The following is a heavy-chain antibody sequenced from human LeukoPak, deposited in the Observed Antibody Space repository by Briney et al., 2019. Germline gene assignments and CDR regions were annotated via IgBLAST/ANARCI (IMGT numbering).Heavy chain of an antibody. D-gene: IGHD6-6*01. CDR1: GYTFTSYA. CDR2: IIPIFGTA. J-gene: IGHJ6*02. Sequence: GASVKVSCKASGYTFTSYAMNWVRQAPGQGLEWMGGIIPIFGTANYAQKFQGRVTITADESTSTAYMELSSLRSEDTAAYYCARLDEYSSSSRYYGMDVWGQGATVTVSS. CDR3: ARLDEYSSSSRYYGMDV. V-gene: IGHV1-69*13.